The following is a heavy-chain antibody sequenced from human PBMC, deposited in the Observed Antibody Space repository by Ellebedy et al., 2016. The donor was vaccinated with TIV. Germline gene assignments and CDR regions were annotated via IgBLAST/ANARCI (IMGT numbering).Heavy chain of an antibody. CDR2: IDWDDDT. Sequence: SGPTLVKPTETLTLTCTLSGLSVNNDGMRLVWIRQPPGKALEWLARIDWDDDTFYTTSLRTRLTISKDTSKNQVILTMTVMEPVDTATYYCARISRDAFDVWGQGAVVTVSS. V-gene: IGHV2-70*04. CDR1: GLSVNNDGMR. CDR3: ARISRDAFDV. J-gene: IGHJ3*01.